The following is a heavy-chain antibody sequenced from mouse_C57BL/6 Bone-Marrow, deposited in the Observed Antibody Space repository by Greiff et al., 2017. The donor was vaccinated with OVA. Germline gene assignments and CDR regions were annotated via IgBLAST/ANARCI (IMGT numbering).Heavy chain of an antibody. CDR3: ARNAYYSNYDYYAMDY. Sequence: EVQLQESGPGLVKPSQSLSLPCSVTGYSITSGYYWNWIRQFPGNKLEWMGYISYDGSNKYNPSLKNRISITRDTSKNQFCLKLNSVTTEDTATYYCARNAYYSNYDYYAMDYWGQGTSVTVSS. V-gene: IGHV3-6*01. D-gene: IGHD2-5*01. J-gene: IGHJ4*01. CDR1: GYSITSGYY. CDR2: ISYDGSN.